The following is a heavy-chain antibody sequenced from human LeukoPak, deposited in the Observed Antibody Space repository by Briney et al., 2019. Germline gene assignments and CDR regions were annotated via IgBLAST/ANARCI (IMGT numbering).Heavy chain of an antibody. CDR1: GFTFSSFT. CDR2: ISSTSTYI. CDR3: AREEAGDLDYFDY. D-gene: IGHD7-27*01. V-gene: IGHV3-21*01. J-gene: IGHJ4*02. Sequence: GGSLRLSCAASGFTFSSFTMNWVRQAPGKGLEWVSYISSTSTYIHYADSVKGRFTISRDNAKNSLYLQMNSLRAEDTAVYYCAREEAGDLDYFDYWGQGTLVTVSS.